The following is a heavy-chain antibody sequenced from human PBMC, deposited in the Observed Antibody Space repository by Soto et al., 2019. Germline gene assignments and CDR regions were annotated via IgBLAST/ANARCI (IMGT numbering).Heavy chain of an antibody. J-gene: IGHJ6*03. D-gene: IGHD5-12*01. CDR3: ARGRGSGYDYYYYYYMDV. CDR1: GGSFSGYY. V-gene: IGHV4-34*01. Sequence: QVQLQQWGAGLLKPSETLSLTCAVYGGSFSGYYWSWIRQPPGKGLEWIGEINHSGSTNYNPSLKRRVTISVDTSKNQFSLKLSSVTAADTAVYYCARGRGSGYDYYYYYYMDVWGKGTTVTVSS. CDR2: INHSGST.